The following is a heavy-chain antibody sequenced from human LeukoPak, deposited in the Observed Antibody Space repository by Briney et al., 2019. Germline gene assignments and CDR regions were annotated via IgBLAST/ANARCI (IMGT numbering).Heavy chain of an antibody. J-gene: IGHJ4*02. CDR2: INHSGST. V-gene: IGHV4-34*01. D-gene: IGHD3-22*01. Sequence: SETLSLTCAVYGGSFSGYYWSWIRQPPGKGLEWIGEINHSGSTNYNPSLKSRVTISVDTSKNQFSLKLSSVTAADTAVYYCARDIGYYDSSGYYYDWGQGTLVTVSP. CDR1: GGSFSGYY. CDR3: ARDIGYYDSSGYYYD.